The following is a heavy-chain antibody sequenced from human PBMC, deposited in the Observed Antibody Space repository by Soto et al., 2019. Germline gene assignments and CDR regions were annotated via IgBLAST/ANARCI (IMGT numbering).Heavy chain of an antibody. Sequence: EVQLVESGGGLVQPGGSLRLSCARSGFTFSGYWMTWVRQPPGKGLEWVASVNQDGSQKFYVDSVKGRFTISRDNDKNSLFLQMISPRAEDTAVYYCARWESSDWYLGIWGQGTLVTVSS. D-gene: IGHD6-19*01. CDR1: GFTFSGYW. CDR3: ARWESSDWYLGI. CDR2: VNQDGSQK. J-gene: IGHJ4*02. V-gene: IGHV3-7*03.